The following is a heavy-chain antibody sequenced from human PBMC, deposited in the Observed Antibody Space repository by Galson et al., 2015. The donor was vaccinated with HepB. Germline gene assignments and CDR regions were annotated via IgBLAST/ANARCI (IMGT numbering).Heavy chain of an antibody. Sequence: SVKVSCKASGYTFTNYAMNWVRQAPGRGLEWLGWINTNTGNPTYAQGFTGRFVFSLDASVNTAYLQISSLKAEDSAFYYCARVTSIYYYNSSYSYYYYGTDVWGQGTTVTVSS. CDR1: GYTFTNYA. V-gene: IGHV7-4-1*02. D-gene: IGHD3-22*01. CDR3: ARVTSIYYYNSSYSYYYYGTDV. CDR2: INTNTGNP. J-gene: IGHJ6*02.